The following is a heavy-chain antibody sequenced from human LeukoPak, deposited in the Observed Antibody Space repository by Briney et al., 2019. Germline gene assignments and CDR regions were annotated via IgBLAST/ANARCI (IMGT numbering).Heavy chain of an antibody. CDR2: IKGDGSDK. D-gene: IGHD6-13*01. V-gene: IGHV3-7*04. CDR3: VRTSRSISSDY. CDR1: GFTFSSFW. Sequence: TGGSLRLSCAASGFTFSSFWMRWVRQAPEKELEWVASIKGDGSDKNFVDSMKGRFTISRDNAKNSLYLQMNSLSVEDTAVYYCVRTSRSISSDYWGQGTLVTVSS. J-gene: IGHJ4*02.